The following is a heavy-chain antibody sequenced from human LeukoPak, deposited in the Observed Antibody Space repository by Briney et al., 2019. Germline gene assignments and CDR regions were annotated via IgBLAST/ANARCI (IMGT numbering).Heavy chain of an antibody. V-gene: IGHV1-2*02. D-gene: IGHD1-1*01. CDR3: AREMRPATTTLVAN. CDR2: INPNSGNT. Sequence: GASVQVSCKASGYIFTGYYIHWVRQAPGQGLEWMGFINPNSGNTNYAQKFQGRVTMTSDTSISTAYMELSSLTSDDTAVYYCAREMRPATTTLVANWGQGTLDTVSS. J-gene: IGHJ4*02. CDR1: GYIFTGYY.